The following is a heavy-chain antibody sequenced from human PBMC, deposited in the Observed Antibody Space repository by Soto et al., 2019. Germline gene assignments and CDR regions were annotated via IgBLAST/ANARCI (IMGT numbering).Heavy chain of an antibody. Sequence: EVQVVESGGGLVQPGGSLRLSCAASGFTSSDHYMDWVRQAPGKGLEWVGRIGNKANSYSTEYAASVKGRFTISRDESKHSLYLQMNSLKTDDTAVYYCTSDGSGGAGGWFFDSWGQGTLVTVSS. CDR1: GFTSSDHY. CDR3: TSDGSGGAGGWFFDS. D-gene: IGHD2-15*01. V-gene: IGHV3-72*01. J-gene: IGHJ4*02. CDR2: IGNKANSYST.